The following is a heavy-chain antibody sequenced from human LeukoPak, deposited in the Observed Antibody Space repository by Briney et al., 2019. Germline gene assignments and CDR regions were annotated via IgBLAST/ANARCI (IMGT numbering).Heavy chain of an antibody. J-gene: IGHJ5*02. D-gene: IGHD6-19*01. CDR1: GYSISSGYY. Sequence: SETLSLTCAVSGYSISSGYYWGWIRLPPGKGLEWIGSIYHSGRTYYNPSLKSRVTMSVDTSKSQFSLKLSSVTAADTAVYYCATEVGQWLVRTWGQGTLVTVSS. CDR2: IYHSGRT. V-gene: IGHV4-38-2*01. CDR3: ATEVGQWLVRT.